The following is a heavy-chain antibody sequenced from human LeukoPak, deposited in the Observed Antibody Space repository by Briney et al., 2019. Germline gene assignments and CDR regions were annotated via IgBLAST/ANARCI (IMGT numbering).Heavy chain of an antibody. J-gene: IGHJ6*02. CDR1: GFTFSTYN. D-gene: IGHD4-11*01. V-gene: IGHV3-48*04. CDR2: ITSGSRTI. CDR3: ARDYPGPTGFGMDV. Sequence: GGSLRLSCAASGFTFSTYNMNWVRQAPGRGLEWLSYITSGSRTIYDADSVKGRFTISRDNAKKLLYLQMNGLRVEDSAVYYCARDYPGPTGFGMDVWGQGTTVIVSS.